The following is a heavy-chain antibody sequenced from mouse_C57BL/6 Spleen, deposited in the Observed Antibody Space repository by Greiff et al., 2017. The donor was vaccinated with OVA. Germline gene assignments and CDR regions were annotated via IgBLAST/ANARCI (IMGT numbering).Heavy chain of an antibody. CDR3: ASRDYAMDY. Sequence: EVMLVESGGGLVKPGGSLKLSCAASGFTFSDYGMHWVRQAPEKGLEWVAYISSGSSTIYYADTVKGRFTISRDNAKNTLFLQMTSPRSSDTAMYYCASRDYAMDYWGQGTSVTVSS. V-gene: IGHV5-17*01. J-gene: IGHJ4*01. CDR1: GFTFSDYG. CDR2: ISSGSSTI.